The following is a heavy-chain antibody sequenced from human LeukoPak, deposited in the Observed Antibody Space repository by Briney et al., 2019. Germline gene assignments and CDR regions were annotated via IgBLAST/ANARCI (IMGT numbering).Heavy chain of an antibody. CDR1: GGSISSSNW. V-gene: IGHV4-4*02. D-gene: IGHD2-21*02. CDR3: ARTYCGGDCHTDLLPRIIDY. J-gene: IGHJ4*02. Sequence: SGTLSLTCAVSGGSISSSNWWSWVRQPPGKGLEWIGEIYHSGSTNYNPSLKSRVTISVDKSKNQFSLKLSSVTAADTAVYYCARTYCGGDCHTDLLPRIIDYWGQGTLVTVSS. CDR2: IYHSGST.